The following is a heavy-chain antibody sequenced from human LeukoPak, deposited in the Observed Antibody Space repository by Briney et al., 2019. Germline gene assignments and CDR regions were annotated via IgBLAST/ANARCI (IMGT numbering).Heavy chain of an antibody. CDR1: GGSFSGYY. CDR3: ARDWSGASDY. V-gene: IGHV4-34*01. D-gene: IGHD1-26*01. CDR2: INHSGST. J-gene: IGHJ4*02. Sequence: SETLSLTCAVYGGSFSGYYWSWIRQPPGKGLEWIGEINHSGSTYYNPSLKSRVTISVDTSKNQFSLELSSVTAADTAVYYCARDWSGASDYWGQGTLVTVSS.